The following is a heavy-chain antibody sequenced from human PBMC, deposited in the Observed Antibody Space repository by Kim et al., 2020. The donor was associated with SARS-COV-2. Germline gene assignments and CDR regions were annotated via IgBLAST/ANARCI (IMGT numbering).Heavy chain of an antibody. V-gene: IGHV3-11*06. CDR3: ARDGSGYSGMDV. D-gene: IGHD6-13*01. CDR2: ISSSSSYT. CDR1: GFTFSDYY. J-gene: IGHJ6*02. Sequence: GGSLRLSCAASGFTFSDYYMSWIRQAPGKGLEWVSYISSSSSYTNYADSVKGRFTISRDNAKNSLYLQMNSLRAEDTAVYYCARDGSGYSGMDVWGQGTTVTVSS.